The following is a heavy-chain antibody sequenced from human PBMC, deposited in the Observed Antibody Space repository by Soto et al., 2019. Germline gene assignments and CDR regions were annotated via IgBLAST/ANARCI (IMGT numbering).Heavy chain of an antibody. CDR3: ARHLAAGDV. CDR2: INPTXGXX. D-gene: IGHD3-10*01. V-gene: IGHV1-46*01. J-gene: IGHJ4*02. Sequence: QVQLVQSGAEVKKPGASVKVSCKASGYTFINYYIHWVRQAPGHGLEWMAIINPTXGXXXYAXKXXXXXXXXXXXXXXXXXXXXXXXXSEDTAMYYCARHLAAGDVWGQGTLVTVSS. CDR1: GYTFINYY.